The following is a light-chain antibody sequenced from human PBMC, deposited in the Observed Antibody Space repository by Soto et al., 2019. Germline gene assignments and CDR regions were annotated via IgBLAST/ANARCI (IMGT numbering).Light chain of an antibody. V-gene: IGKV3-11*01. CDR3: QQHINWPLT. CDR2: EAS. J-gene: IGKJ4*01. Sequence: IVMTQSPATLSVSPVERATLSGMASQTVSSSLAWYQQKPGQAPRLLIYEASNRATGIPARFSGSGSGADFTLTISSLEPEDFALYYCQQHINWPLTFGGGTKVDIK. CDR1: QTVSSS.